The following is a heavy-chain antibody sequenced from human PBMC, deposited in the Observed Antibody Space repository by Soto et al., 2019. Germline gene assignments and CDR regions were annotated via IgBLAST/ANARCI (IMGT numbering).Heavy chain of an antibody. V-gene: IGHV3-23*01. CDR2: ISGSGGST. Sequence: LRLSCAASGFTFSSYAMSWVRQAPGKGLEWVSAISGSGGSTYYADSVKGRFTISRDNSKNTLYLQMVGLRAEDTAVYFCAKESSMIVDFNDGPDAWCQGPMVTVSS. CDR1: GFTFSSYA. D-gene: IGHD3-10*02. J-gene: IGHJ3*01. CDR3: AKESSMIVDFNDGPDA.